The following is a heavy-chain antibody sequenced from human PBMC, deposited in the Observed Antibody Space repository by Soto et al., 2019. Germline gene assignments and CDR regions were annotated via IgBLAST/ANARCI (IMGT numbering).Heavy chain of an antibody. CDR3: AGGGLGYYDSSGYQIDY. Sequence: ASVKVSCKASGGTFSSYAISWVRQAPGQGLEWMGGIIPIFGTANYAQKFQGRVTITADESTSTAHMELSSLRSEDTAVYYCAGGGLGYYDSSGYQIDYWGQGTLVTVSS. CDR1: GGTFSSYA. CDR2: IIPIFGTA. V-gene: IGHV1-69*13. D-gene: IGHD3-22*01. J-gene: IGHJ4*02.